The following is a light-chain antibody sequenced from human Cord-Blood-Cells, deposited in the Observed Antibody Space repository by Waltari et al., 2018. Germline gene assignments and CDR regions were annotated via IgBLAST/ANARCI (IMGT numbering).Light chain of an antibody. CDR1: SSAVGSYNL. Sequence: QSALTQPASVSGSPGQSITISSPGPSSAVGSYNLVSWYQQHPGKAPKLMIYEGSKRPSGVSNRFSGSKSGNTASLTISGLQAEDEADYYCCSYAGSSTVVFGGGTKLTVL. V-gene: IGLV2-23*01. J-gene: IGLJ2*01. CDR2: EGS. CDR3: CSYAGSSTVV.